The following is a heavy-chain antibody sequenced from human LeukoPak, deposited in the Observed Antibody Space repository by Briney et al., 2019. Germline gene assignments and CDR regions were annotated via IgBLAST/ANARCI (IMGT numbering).Heavy chain of an antibody. Sequence: SETLSLTCTVSGGSVTSGSFYWSWIRQPAGKGLEWIGRVYSSGSTNYNPSLESRVTTSVGTSKNQFSLKLKSVTAADTAVYYCARDSMRGILWTMDVWGQGTTVTVSS. V-gene: IGHV4-61*02. CDR1: GGSVTSGSFY. CDR3: ARDSMRGILWTMDV. D-gene: IGHD2-21*01. CDR2: VYSSGST. J-gene: IGHJ6*02.